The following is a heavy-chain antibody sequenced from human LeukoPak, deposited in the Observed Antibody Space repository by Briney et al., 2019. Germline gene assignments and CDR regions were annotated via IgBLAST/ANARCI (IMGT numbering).Heavy chain of an antibody. Sequence: SETLSLTCTVSGYSISSGYYWGWIRQPPGKGLEWIGSIYHSGSTYYNPSLKSRVTISVDTSKNQFSLKLSSVTAADTAVYYCARGRRSLWSLEHRFDPWGQGTLVTVSS. CDR2: IYHSGST. D-gene: IGHD3-10*01. CDR1: GYSISSGYY. J-gene: IGHJ5*02. V-gene: IGHV4-38-2*02. CDR3: ARGRRSLWSLEHRFDP.